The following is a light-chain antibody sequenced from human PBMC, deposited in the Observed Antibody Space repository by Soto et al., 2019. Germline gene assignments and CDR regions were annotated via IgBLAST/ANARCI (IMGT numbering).Light chain of an antibody. J-gene: IGLJ2*01. V-gene: IGLV2-23*01. CDR1: SSNVGSYNL. CDR2: EAN. CDR3: SSYAGGVV. Sequence: QSVLTQPASVSGSPGQSITISCTRTSSNVGSYNLVSWYQHPPGKAPKLIIYEANERPSGVSNRFSGAQSGHTASLTISGLQAEDEADYYCSSYAGGVVFGGGTKLTVL.